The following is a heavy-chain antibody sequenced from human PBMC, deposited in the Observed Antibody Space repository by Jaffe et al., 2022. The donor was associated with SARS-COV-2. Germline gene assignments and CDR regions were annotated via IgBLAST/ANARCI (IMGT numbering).Heavy chain of an antibody. D-gene: IGHD3-16*01. Sequence: QVQLVESGGGVVQPGRSLRLSCAASGFTFSSYAMHWVRQAPGKGLEWVAVVSYDGSNKYYADSVKGRFTISRDNSKNSLYLQMNSLRAEDTAVYYCARDRGSTTYYYFYMDVWGKGTTVTVSS. J-gene: IGHJ6*03. CDR2: VSYDGSNK. CDR3: ARDRGSTTYYYFYMDV. V-gene: IGHV3-30*04. CDR1: GFTFSSYA.